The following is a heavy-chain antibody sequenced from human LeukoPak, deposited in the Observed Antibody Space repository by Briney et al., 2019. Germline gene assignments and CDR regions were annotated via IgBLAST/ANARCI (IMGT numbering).Heavy chain of an antibody. CDR3: ARDDAGTHDS. CDR2: INPNSGGT. CDR1: GHTFTGYH. D-gene: IGHD3/OR15-3a*01. Sequence: ASVKVSCKASGHTFTGYHLHWVRQAPGQGLEWMGWINPNSGGTNYAQKFKGRLTMTLDTSISTLYMDLSSLTSDDTAVYYCARDDAGTHDSWGQGTLVTVSS. V-gene: IGHV1-2*02. J-gene: IGHJ5*01.